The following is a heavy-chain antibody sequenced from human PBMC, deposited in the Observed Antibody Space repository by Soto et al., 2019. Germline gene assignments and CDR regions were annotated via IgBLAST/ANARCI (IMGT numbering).Heavy chain of an antibody. CDR1: GYTFTSYA. D-gene: IGHD5-12*01. V-gene: IGHV1-3*01. Sequence: ASVKVSCKASGYTFTSYAMHWVRQAPGQRLEWMGWINAGNGNTKYSQKFQGRVTITRDTSASTAYMELSSLRSEDTAVYYCARRGYSGYGLSYYFDDWGQGTLVTVSS. CDR3: ARRGYSGYGLSYYFDD. J-gene: IGHJ4*02. CDR2: INAGNGNT.